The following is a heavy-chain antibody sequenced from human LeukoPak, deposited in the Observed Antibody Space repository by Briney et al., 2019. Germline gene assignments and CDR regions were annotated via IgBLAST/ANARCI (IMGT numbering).Heavy chain of an antibody. V-gene: IGHV3-9*01. CDR2: ISGTSGTI. CDR3: AKRPRSGWYFDY. J-gene: IGHJ4*02. Sequence: PGGSLRLSCAASGFTLDDYAMHWVRQAPGKGLEWVSGISGTSGTIVYADSVKGRFTISRDNAKNSLYLQMNSLRAEDTALYYCAKRPRSGWYFDYWGQGTLVTVSS. CDR1: GFTLDDYA. D-gene: IGHD6-19*01.